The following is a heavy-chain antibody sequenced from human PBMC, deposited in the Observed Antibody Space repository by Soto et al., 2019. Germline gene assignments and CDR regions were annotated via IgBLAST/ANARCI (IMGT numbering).Heavy chain of an antibody. CDR1: GFTFSSYG. J-gene: IGHJ4*02. D-gene: IGHD3-3*01. CDR2: ISYDGSNK. V-gene: IGHV3-30*18. CDR3: AKARSSSEDLRLIVDY. Sequence: QVQLVESGGGVVQPGRSLRLSCAASGFTFSSYGMHWVRQAPGKGLEWVAVISYDGSNKYYADSVKGRFTISRDNSKNTLYLQMNSLRAEDTAVYYCAKARSSSEDLRLIVDYWGQGTLVTVSS.